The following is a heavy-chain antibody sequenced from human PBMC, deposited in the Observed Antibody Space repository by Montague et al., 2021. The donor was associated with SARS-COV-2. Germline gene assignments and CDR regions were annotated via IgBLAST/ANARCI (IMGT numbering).Heavy chain of an antibody. D-gene: IGHD3-10*01. J-gene: IGHJ4*02. CDR2: IIHSGST. CDR3: ARGRVELNMVAVVFTGGIYYFDY. CDR1: GGSFSGYD. V-gene: IGHV4-34*01. Sequence: SETLSLTCAVYGGSFSGYDWSWIRQSPGKGLEWLGEIIHSGSTNYNPSLKSRPTVSVDTTKNQFSLKLSSSTAADTAVYYCARGRVELNMVAVVFTGGIYYFDYWGRGTLVIVSS.